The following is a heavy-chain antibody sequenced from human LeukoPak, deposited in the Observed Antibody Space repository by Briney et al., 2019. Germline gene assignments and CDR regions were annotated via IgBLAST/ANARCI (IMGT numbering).Heavy chain of an antibody. D-gene: IGHD2-2*01. J-gene: IGHJ5*02. CDR2: MNPNSGGT. Sequence: ASVKVSCKASGYTFTSYDINWVRQATGQGLEWMGWMNPNSGGTNYAQKFQGRVTMTRDTSISTAYMELSRLRSDDTAVYYCARGFKGSTSCYSCNWFDPWGQGTLVTVAS. CDR3: ARGFKGSTSCYSCNWFDP. CDR1: GYTFTSYD. V-gene: IGHV1-2*02.